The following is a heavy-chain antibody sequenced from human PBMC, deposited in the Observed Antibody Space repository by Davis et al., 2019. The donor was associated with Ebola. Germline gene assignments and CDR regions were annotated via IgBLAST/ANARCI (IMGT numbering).Heavy chain of an antibody. Sequence: ASVKVSCKASGYTFTGYYMHWVRQAPGQGLEWMGWINPNSGGTNYAQKFQGWVTMTRDTSISTAYMELSRLRSDDTAVHYCAREGCSGGSCYGWFDPWGQGTLVTASS. J-gene: IGHJ5*02. CDR2: INPNSGGT. CDR3: AREGCSGGSCYGWFDP. V-gene: IGHV1-2*04. CDR1: GYTFTGYY. D-gene: IGHD2-15*01.